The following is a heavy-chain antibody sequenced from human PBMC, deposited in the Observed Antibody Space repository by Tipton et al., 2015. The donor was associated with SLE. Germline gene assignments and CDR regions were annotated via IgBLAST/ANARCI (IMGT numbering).Heavy chain of an antibody. Sequence: GSLRLSCAASGFTFSSYGMHWVRQAPGKGLEWVAFIRYDGSNKYYADSVKGRFTISRDNSKNTLYLQMNSLRAEDTAVYYCAKDAYSYGQGYFDYWGQGTLVTVSS. CDR2: IRYDGSNK. V-gene: IGHV3-30*02. J-gene: IGHJ4*02. D-gene: IGHD5-18*01. CDR1: GFTFSSYG. CDR3: AKDAYSYGQGYFDY.